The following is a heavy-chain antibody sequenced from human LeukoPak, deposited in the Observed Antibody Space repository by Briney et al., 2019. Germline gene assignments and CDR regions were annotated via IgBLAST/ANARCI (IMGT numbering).Heavy chain of an antibody. J-gene: IGHJ4*02. CDR2: IKSKTDGGPP. D-gene: IGHD2-2*01. V-gene: IGHV3-15*01. Sequence: GGSLRLSCDASGFTFSNAWMSWVRQAPGKGLEWVGRIKSKTDGGPPDYSPPVKGRFTISTDDSKNTLYLQMNSLKTEDTAVYYCTTVFQPLGYCSSTSCYPNYWGQGTLVTVSS. CDR1: GFTFSNAW. CDR3: TTVFQPLGYCSSTSCYPNY.